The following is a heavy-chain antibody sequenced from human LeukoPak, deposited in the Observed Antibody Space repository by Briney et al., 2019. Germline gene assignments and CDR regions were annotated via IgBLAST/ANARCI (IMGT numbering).Heavy chain of an antibody. D-gene: IGHD6-19*01. V-gene: IGHV3-7*04. CDR1: GFTFSSYW. CDR2: IKQDGSDK. CDR3: AGGSGWLDY. J-gene: IGHJ4*02. Sequence: PGGSLRLSCAASGFTFSSYWMSWVRQAPGQGLEWVANIKQDGSDKNYVDSVKGRFTISRDSAKNSLCLQMSSLRAEDTAIYYCAGGSGWLDYWGQGTPVTVSS.